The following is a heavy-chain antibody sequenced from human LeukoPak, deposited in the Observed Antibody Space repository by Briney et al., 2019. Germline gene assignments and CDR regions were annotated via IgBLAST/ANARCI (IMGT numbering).Heavy chain of an antibody. CDR2: IYYSGST. Sequence: SETLSLTCTVSGGSISSYYWSWIRQPPGKGLEWIGYIYYSGSTNYNPSLKSRVTISVDTSKNQFSLKLSSVTAADTAVYYCARVGKQWLVLRGWFDPWGQGTLVTVSS. CDR3: ARVGKQWLVLRGWFDP. J-gene: IGHJ5*02. V-gene: IGHV4-59*12. D-gene: IGHD6-19*01. CDR1: GGSISSYY.